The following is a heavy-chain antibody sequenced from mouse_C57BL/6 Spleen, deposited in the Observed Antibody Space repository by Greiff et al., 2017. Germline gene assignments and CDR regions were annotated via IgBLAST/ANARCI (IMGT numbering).Heavy chain of an antibody. CDR2: IHPSDSDT. CDR3: AIWGDYYGSSYAMDY. CDR1: GYTFTSYW. J-gene: IGHJ4*01. D-gene: IGHD1-1*01. V-gene: IGHV1-74*01. Sequence: QVQLKQPGAELVKPGASVKVSCKASGYTFTSYWMHWVKQRPGQGLEWIGRIHPSDSDTNYNQKFKGKATLTVDKSSSTAYMQLSSLTSEDSAVYYCAIWGDYYGSSYAMDYWGQGTSVTVSS.